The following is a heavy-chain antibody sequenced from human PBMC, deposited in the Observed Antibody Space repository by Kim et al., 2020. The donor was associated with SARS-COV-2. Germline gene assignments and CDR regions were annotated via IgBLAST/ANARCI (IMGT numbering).Heavy chain of an antibody. V-gene: IGHV4-39*01. CDR2: VYFSGTT. CDR3: ARQRFPQVQLGGGGWF. Sequence: SETLSLTCTVSGGSISSKGYYWAWIRQPPGKGLECIGTVYFSGTTYYNPSLKSRVTISVDTSKNHFYLNLTSVTAADTAVYYCARQRFPQVQLGGGGWF. CDR1: GGSISSKGYY. D-gene: IGHD3-16*01. J-gene: IGHJ5*01.